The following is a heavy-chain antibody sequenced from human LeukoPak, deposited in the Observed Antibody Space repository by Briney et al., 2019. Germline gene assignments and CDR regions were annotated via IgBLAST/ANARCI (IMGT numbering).Heavy chain of an antibody. CDR1: GGSFSGYY. Sequence: PSETLSLTCAVYGGSFSGYYWTWIRQPPGKGLEWIGYIYYSGSTNYNPSLKSRVTISVDTSKNQFSLKLSSVTAADTAVYYCARDLWSGPYHAFDIWGQGTMVTVSS. CDR2: IYYSGST. J-gene: IGHJ3*02. V-gene: IGHV4-59*01. D-gene: IGHD3-3*01. CDR3: ARDLWSGPYHAFDI.